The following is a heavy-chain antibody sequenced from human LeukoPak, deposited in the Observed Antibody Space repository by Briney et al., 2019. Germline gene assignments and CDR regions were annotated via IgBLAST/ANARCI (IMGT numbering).Heavy chain of an antibody. D-gene: IGHD3-10*01. V-gene: IGHV4-4*07. CDR2: IYTSGRT. Sequence: SETLSLTCTVSGGTISSYFWSWIRQPAGKGLEWIGRIYTSGRTNYNPSLKSRVTMSVDTSKNQFSLKLSSVTAADTAVYYCARAIWFGEGHDYWGQGTLVTVSS. J-gene: IGHJ4*02. CDR3: ARAIWFGEGHDY. CDR1: GGTISSYF.